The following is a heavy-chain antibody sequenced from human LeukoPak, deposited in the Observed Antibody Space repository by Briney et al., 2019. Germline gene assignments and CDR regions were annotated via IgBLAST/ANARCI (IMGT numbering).Heavy chain of an antibody. CDR1: GYTFTSYY. Sequence: ASVKVSCKASGYTFTSYYMHWVRQAPGQGLEWMGWINPHSGGTYYAQKLQGRVTMTTDTSTSTAYMELRSLRSDDTAVYYCARAHLSIAAAGSGFDPWGQGTLVTVSS. J-gene: IGHJ5*02. CDR3: ARAHLSIAAAGSGFDP. CDR2: INPHSGGT. D-gene: IGHD6-13*01. V-gene: IGHV1-2*02.